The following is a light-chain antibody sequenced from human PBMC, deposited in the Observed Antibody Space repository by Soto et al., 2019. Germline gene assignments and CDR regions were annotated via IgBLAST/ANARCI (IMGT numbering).Light chain of an antibody. V-gene: IGKV4-1*01. CDR1: QSVLYSSNNKNY. J-gene: IGKJ5*01. CDR3: QQYYSTPLT. Sequence: DIVMTQSPDSLAVSLGERATINCKSSQSVLYSSNNKNYLAWYQKKPGQTPKMLMYWASTRESGVPDRFSGSGSGTDFTLTISSLQAEDVAVYYCQQYYSTPLTFGQGTRLEIK. CDR2: WAS.